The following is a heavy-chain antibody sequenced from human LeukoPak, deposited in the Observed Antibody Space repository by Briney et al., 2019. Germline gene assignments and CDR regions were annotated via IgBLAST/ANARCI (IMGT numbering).Heavy chain of an antibody. CDR2: IYYSGST. D-gene: IGHD6-13*01. J-gene: IGHJ4*02. V-gene: IGHV4-59*01. CDR3: ARDRYSSSWGVFDY. CDR1: GGSISSYY. Sequence: SETLSLTCTVSGGSISSYYWSWIRQPPGKGLEWIGYIYYSGSTNYNPSLKSRVTISVDTSKNQFSLKLSSVTAADTAVYYCARDRYSSSWGVFDYWGQGTLVTVSS.